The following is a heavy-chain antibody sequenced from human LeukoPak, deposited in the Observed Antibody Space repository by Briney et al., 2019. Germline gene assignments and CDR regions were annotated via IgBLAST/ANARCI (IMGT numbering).Heavy chain of an antibody. CDR2: ISYDGSNK. CDR3: VTWGNTSSWFRYFDL. D-gene: IGHD6-13*01. J-gene: IGHJ2*01. V-gene: IGHV3-30*03. CDR1: GFTFSSYG. Sequence: GGSLRLSCAASGFTFSSYGMHWVRQAPGKGLEWVAVISYDGSNKYYADSVKGRFTISRDNSKNALYLQMNSLRAEDTAVYYCVTWGNTSSWFRYFDLWGRGTLVTVSS.